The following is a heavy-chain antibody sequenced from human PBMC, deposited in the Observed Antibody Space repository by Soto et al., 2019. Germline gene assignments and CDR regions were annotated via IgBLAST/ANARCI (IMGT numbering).Heavy chain of an antibody. J-gene: IGHJ5*02. CDR1: GGSVSRSYW. D-gene: IGHD2-21*01. CDR3: ATPPPRIVVVFTEMPT. CDR2: ICHSGIT. V-gene: IGHV4-4*02. Sequence: QVQLRESGPRLVKPSGTLSLTCAVSGGSVSRSYWWTWVRQAPGKGLLRLGEICHSGITNYNPSLRSRVSVAVGKSNNDFSLSLTSVTAADTAVYYRATPPPRIVVVFTEMPTWGQGILVTVSS.